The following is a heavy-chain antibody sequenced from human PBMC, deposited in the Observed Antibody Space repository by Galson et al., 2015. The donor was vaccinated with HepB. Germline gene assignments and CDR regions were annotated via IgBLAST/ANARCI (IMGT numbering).Heavy chain of an antibody. V-gene: IGHV3-48*01. Sequence: SLRLSCAASGFTFSSYSMNWVRQAPGKGLEWVSYISSSSSTIYYADSVKGRFTISRDNAKNSLYLQMNSLRAEDTAVYYCARADDYVAYYYHGMDVWGQGTTVTVSS. CDR3: ARADDYVAYYYHGMDV. CDR1: GFTFSSYS. CDR2: ISSSSSTI. J-gene: IGHJ6*02. D-gene: IGHD4-17*01.